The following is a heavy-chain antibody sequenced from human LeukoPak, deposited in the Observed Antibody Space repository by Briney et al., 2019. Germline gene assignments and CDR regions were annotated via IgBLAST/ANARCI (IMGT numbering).Heavy chain of an antibody. CDR1: GYTFTGYY. CDR2: INPNSGGT. J-gene: IGHJ3*02. CDR3: ATGLGRFDAFDI. Sequence: ASVKVSCKASGYTFTGYYMHWVRQAPGQGLEWTGWINPNSGGTNYAQKFQGRVTMTRDTSISTAYMELSRLRSDDTAVYYCATGLGRFDAFDIWGQGTMVTVSS. V-gene: IGHV1-2*02. D-gene: IGHD1-26*01.